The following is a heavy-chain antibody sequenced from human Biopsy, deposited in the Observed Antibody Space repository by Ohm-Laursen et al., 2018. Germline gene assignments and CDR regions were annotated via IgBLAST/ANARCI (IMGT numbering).Heavy chain of an antibody. CDR2: IKWNSGEI. D-gene: IGHD3-10*01. J-gene: IGHJ4*02. V-gene: IGHV3-9*01. Sequence: SLRLSCAATGFNLGDYAMHWVRQVPGKGLEWASGIKWNSGEIDYADSVKGRFTISRDNAKNSLYPHMNSLRTEDSAFYYCARDTGAMVRGVLYQWGQGTQVTVSS. CDR3: ARDTGAMVRGVLYQ. CDR1: GFNLGDYA.